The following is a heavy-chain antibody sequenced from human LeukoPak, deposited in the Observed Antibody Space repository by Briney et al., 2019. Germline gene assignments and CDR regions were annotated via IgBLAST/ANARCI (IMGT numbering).Heavy chain of an antibody. CDR3: ARVNIVATVLDY. J-gene: IGHJ4*02. D-gene: IGHD5-12*01. V-gene: IGHV1-2*02. CDR2: INPNSGGT. CDR1: GYTFTGYY. Sequence: ASVKVSCKASGYTFTGYYMHWVRQAPGQGLEWMGWINPNSGGTNYAQKLQGRVTMTTDTSTSTAYMELRSLRSDDTAVYYCARVNIVATVLDYWGQGTLVTVSS.